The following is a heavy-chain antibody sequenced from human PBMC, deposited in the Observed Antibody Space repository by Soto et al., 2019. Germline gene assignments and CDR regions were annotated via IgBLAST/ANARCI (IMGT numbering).Heavy chain of an antibody. CDR2: MNPNNGNT. Sequence: QVQLVQSGAEVKKPGASVKVSCKASGYTFTSYDINWVRQATGQGLEWMGWMNPNNGNTGYAQKFQGTVTMTRNTYMSTAYMELSSVRSEATDVYYCAIERSYGVDLWGRGTLVTVSS. CDR1: GYTFTSYD. CDR3: AIERSYGVDL. D-gene: IGHD4-17*01. V-gene: IGHV1-8*01. J-gene: IGHJ2*01.